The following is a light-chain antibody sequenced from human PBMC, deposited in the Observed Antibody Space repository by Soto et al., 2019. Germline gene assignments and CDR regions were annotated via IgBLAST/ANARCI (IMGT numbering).Light chain of an antibody. Sequence: EIVLTQSPGTLSLSPGEGATLSCRASQSVSRNLAWYQQKPGQAPRLLIYDTSNRATGVPARFSGSGSGTDFTLTISSLEPEDCAIYYCQQRQYWPPITFGQGTRLEIK. CDR1: QSVSRN. CDR3: QQRQYWPPIT. J-gene: IGKJ5*01. V-gene: IGKV3-11*01. CDR2: DTS.